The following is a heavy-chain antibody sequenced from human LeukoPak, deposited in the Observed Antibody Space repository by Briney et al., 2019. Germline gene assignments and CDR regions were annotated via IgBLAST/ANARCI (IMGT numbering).Heavy chain of an antibody. CDR2: IYPGDSDT. D-gene: IGHD5-24*01. Sequence: GESLKISCKGSGYSFTSYWIGWVRQMPGKGLEWMGIIYPGDSDTRYSPSFQGQVTISADKSISTAYLQWSSLKASDTAMYYCARRRGWPQFDFAEFDYWGQGTLVTVSS. V-gene: IGHV5-51*01. J-gene: IGHJ4*02. CDR3: ARRRGWPQFDFAEFDY. CDR1: GYSFTSYW.